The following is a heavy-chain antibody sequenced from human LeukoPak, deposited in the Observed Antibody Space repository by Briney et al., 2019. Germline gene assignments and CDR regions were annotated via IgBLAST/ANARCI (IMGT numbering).Heavy chain of an antibody. CDR3: ARDYSSGWYRPDAFDI. D-gene: IGHD6-19*01. V-gene: IGHV3-21*01. J-gene: IGHJ3*02. CDR2: ISSSSSYI. Sequence: PGGSLRLSFAASGFTFSSYSMNWVRQAPGKGLEWVSSISSSSSYIYYADSVKGRFTISRDNAKNSLYLQMNSLRAEDTAVYYCARDYSSGWYRPDAFDIWGQGTMVTVSS. CDR1: GFTFSSYS.